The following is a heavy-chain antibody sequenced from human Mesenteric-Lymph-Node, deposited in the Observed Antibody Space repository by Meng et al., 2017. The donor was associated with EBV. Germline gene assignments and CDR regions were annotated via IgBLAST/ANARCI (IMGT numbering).Heavy chain of an antibody. D-gene: IGHD5-18*01. Sequence: QVDPPEWGAGLLKPSETLSLTCAAYGASFSGHYGGWMRQPPGKGLEWIGEIDPTGNTKYIPSLKSRVTISLDTSRNQLSLKLTSVTAADTAVYYCSIWDTGALQNYWGPGTLVTVSS. CDR2: IDPTGNT. CDR1: GASFSGHY. CDR3: SIWDTGALQNY. J-gene: IGHJ4*02. V-gene: IGHV4-34*01.